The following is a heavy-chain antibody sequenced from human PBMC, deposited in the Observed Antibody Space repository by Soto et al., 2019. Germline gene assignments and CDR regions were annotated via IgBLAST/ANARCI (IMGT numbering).Heavy chain of an antibody. J-gene: IGHJ4*02. CDR3: ARLVYNYNDKRTYYFDY. CDR2: IYYTGTA. CDR1: GGSISSSFYY. D-gene: IGHD1-20*01. V-gene: IGHV4-39*01. Sequence: QLQLQESGPGLVKPSETLSLTCAVSGGSISSSFYYWGWIRQPPGKGLEWIGSIYYTGTAYYNPSLKSRVTISADTSKNQFSLKLSSVTAADTAVYYCARLVYNYNDKRTYYFDYWGQGTLVTVSS.